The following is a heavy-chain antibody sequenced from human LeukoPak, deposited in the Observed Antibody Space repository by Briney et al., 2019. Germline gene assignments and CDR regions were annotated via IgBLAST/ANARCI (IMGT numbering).Heavy chain of an antibody. J-gene: IGHJ4*02. CDR1: GGSISSYY. V-gene: IGHV4-59*08. CDR3: ARAYCVGNCTVLHIYFDN. Sequence: SETLSLTCTVSGGSISSYYWSWIRQPPGKGLEWIGYIYYSGSTNYNPSLKSRVTISVDTSKNQFSLKLRSVMAADTAVYYCARAYCVGNCTVLHIYFDNWGQGTLVTVSS. D-gene: IGHD2-21*02. CDR2: IYYSGST.